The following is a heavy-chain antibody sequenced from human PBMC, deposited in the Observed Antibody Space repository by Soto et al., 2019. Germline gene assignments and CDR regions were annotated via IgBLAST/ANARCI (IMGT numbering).Heavy chain of an antibody. CDR3: AAGTYYYDY. V-gene: IGHV4-34*01. J-gene: IGHJ4*02. CDR1: GGSFSGYY. Sequence: SETLSLTCAVYGGSFSGYYWSWIRQPPGKGLEWIGEINHSGSTNYNPSLKSRVTISVDTSKNQFSLKLSSVTAADTAVYYCAAGTYYYDYWGQGTLVTVSS. CDR2: INHSGST.